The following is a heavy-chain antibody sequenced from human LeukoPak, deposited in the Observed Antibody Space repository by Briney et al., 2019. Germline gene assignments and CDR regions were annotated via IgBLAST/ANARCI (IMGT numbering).Heavy chain of an antibody. CDR1: GYTFSGYY. Sequence: ASVKASCKASGYTFSGYYMHWVRQAPGQGLEWMGWINPNSGGTNYAQKFQGRVTMTRDTSISTAYMELSRLRSDDTAVYYCARAQAIVGATTIDYWGQGTLVTVSS. J-gene: IGHJ4*02. V-gene: IGHV1-2*02. CDR2: INPNSGGT. CDR3: ARAQAIVGATTIDY. D-gene: IGHD1-26*01.